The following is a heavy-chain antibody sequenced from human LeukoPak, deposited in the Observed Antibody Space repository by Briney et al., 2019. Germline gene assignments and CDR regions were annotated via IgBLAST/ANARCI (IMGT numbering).Heavy chain of an antibody. CDR1: GFTFSSYA. V-gene: IGHV3-74*01. CDR3: ASGFLSGRGVIGY. J-gene: IGHJ4*02. CDR2: INGDGGST. Sequence: GGSLRLSCSASGFTFSSYAMYWVRQAPGKGLVWVSRINGDGGSTNYADSVKGRFTVSRDNAKNTLYLQMNSLRAEDTAVYYCASGFLSGRGVIGYWGQGTLVTVSP. D-gene: IGHD3-10*01.